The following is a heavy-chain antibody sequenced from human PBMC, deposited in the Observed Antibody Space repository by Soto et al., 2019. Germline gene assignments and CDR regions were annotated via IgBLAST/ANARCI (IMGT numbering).Heavy chain of an antibody. CDR2: ISSSSSTI. CDR3: AGTSIAAPFDY. V-gene: IGHV3-48*02. CDR1: GFTFSIYS. Sequence: EVQLVESGGGLVQPGGSLRLSCAASGFTFSIYSMNWVRQAPGKGLEWVSYISSSSSTIYYADSVKGRFTNSRDNAKNSLYLQMNNLRDEDTAGYYCAGTSIAAPFDYWGQGTLVTVSS. J-gene: IGHJ4*02. D-gene: IGHD6-6*01.